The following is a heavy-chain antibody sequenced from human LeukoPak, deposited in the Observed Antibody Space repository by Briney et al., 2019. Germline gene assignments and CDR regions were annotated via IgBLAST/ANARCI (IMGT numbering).Heavy chain of an antibody. CDR3: GRDNNYKVDV. D-gene: IGHD4-11*01. J-gene: IGHJ6*04. V-gene: IGHV3-74*01. CDR2: IKTDGSIT. Sequence: GGSLRLSCAASGFTFSDYWMLWVRQAPGKGLVWVSNIKTDGSITNYADSVKGRFTISRDNAKNTLYLQMNSLRAEDTAVYYCGRDNNYKVDVWGKGTMVTVSS. CDR1: GFTFSDYW.